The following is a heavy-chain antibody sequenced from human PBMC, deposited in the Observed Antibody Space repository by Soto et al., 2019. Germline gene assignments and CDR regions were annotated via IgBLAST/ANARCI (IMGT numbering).Heavy chain of an antibody. J-gene: IGHJ4*02. V-gene: IGHV4-34*01. CDR1: GGSFSGYY. Sequence: QVQLQQWRAGLLKPSETLSLTCAVYGGSFSGYYWSWIRQPPGKGLEWIGEINHSGSTNYNPSLKTRVTISVDTSKNQFSLKLSSVTAADTAVYYCARQGDSSGYSPAFSLDYWGQGTLVTVSS. CDR3: ARQGDSSGYSPAFSLDY. CDR2: INHSGST. D-gene: IGHD3-22*01.